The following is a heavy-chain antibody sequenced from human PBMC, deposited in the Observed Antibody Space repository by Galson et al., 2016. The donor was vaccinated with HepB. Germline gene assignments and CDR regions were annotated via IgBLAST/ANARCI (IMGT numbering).Heavy chain of an antibody. V-gene: IGHV4-34*01. CDR3: ASEPGTWTQLWYFDF. Sequence: SETLSLTCDVYGASFSGYFWTWIRQPPGKGLEWIGQITHSGNTNYNPSLKSRVTISVDTSKSQFSLKLSSVTAADTAVYYCASEPGTWTQLWYFDFWGRGTLVTVS. CDR1: GASFSGYF. CDR2: ITHSGNT. J-gene: IGHJ4*02. D-gene: IGHD1-1*01.